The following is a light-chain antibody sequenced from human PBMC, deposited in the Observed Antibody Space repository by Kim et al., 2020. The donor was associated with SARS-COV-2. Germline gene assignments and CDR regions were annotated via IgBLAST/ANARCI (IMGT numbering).Light chain of an antibody. J-gene: IGKJ2*03. CDR1: QSIRSNS. CDR3: QQYGGSLYS. Sequence: LSPGESATLSCRASQSIRSNSLAWYQQKPGHAPRLLIYGASSRAIGIPDRFSGSGSGTDFSLTISRLEPEDFAVYYCQQYGGSLYSFGQGTKLEI. V-gene: IGKV3-20*01. CDR2: GAS.